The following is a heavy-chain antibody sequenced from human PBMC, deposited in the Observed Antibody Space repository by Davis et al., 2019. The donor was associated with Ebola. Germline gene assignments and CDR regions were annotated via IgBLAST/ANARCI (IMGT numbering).Heavy chain of an antibody. CDR3: AKSGLSFGVVKYHYGMDV. CDR2: ISGSGGST. Sequence: GESLKISCAVSGFVFSNSPMSWVRQTPGKGLEWVSAISGSGGSTYYADSVKGRFTISRDNSKKTLYLQMNSLRAEDTAVYYCAKSGLSFGVVKYHYGMDVWGKGTTVTVSS. D-gene: IGHD3-3*01. J-gene: IGHJ6*04. CDR1: GFVFSNSP. V-gene: IGHV3-23*01.